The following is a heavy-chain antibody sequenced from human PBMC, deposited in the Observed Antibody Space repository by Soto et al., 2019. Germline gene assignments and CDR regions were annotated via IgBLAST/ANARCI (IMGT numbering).Heavy chain of an antibody. D-gene: IGHD5-12*01. V-gene: IGHV3-66*01. CDR3: ARDLNSGYDYSWFDP. J-gene: IGHJ5*02. CDR2: IYSGGST. CDR1: GFTVSSNY. Sequence: GGSLRLSCAASGFTVSSNYMSWVRQAPGKGLEWVSVIYSGGSTYYADSVKGRFTISRDNSKNTLYLQMNSLRAEDTAVYYCARDLNSGYDYSWFDPWGQGTLVTVSS.